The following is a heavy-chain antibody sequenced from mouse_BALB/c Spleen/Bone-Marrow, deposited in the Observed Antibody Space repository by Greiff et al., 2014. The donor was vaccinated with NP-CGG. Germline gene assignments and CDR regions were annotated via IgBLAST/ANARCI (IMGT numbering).Heavy chain of an antibody. CDR2: FYPGSGSI. J-gene: IGHJ3*01. CDR1: GYTFTEYI. CDR3: ARHEDRLRAWFAY. D-gene: IGHD3-2*02. Sequence: VHLVESGAELVKPGASVKLSCKASGYTFTEYIIHWVKQRPGQGLEWIGWFYPGSGSIKYNEKFKDKATLTADKSSSTVYMELSRLTSEGSAVYFCARHEDRLRAWFAYWGQGTLVTVSA. V-gene: IGHV1-62-2*01.